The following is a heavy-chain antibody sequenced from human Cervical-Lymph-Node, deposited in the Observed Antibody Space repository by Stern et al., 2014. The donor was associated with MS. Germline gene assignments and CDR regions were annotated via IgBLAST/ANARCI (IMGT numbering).Heavy chain of an antibody. Sequence: EMQLVESGGGLVQPGGSLKLSCAASGFTFSGSAMHWVRQASGKGLAWVGRIRTKANNYATLYPASVKGRFTISRDDSRNTTYLHMDSLNTEDTAVYYCTRSRDGSLGYWGQGTLVTVSS. CDR1: GFTFSGSA. V-gene: IGHV3-73*01. J-gene: IGHJ4*02. CDR3: TRSRDGSLGY. CDR2: IRTKANNYAT.